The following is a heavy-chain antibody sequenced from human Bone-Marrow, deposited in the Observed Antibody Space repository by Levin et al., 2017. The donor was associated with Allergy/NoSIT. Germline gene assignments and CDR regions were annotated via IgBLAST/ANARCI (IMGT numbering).Heavy chain of an antibody. D-gene: IGHD3-16*01. CDR1: GFTFSSYA. CDR2: ISYDGSNK. J-gene: IGHJ3*02. Sequence: LSLTCAASGFTFSSYAMHWVRQVPGKGLEWVATISYDGSNKHYADSVKGRFTISRDNSKDTLHLQMNSLRAEDTAVYYCARTHMTTLGIFDMWGQGTMVTVSS. V-gene: IGHV3-30-3*01. CDR3: ARTHMTTLGIFDM.